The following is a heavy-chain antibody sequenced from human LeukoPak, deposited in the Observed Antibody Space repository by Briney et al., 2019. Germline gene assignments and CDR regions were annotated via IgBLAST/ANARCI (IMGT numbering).Heavy chain of an antibody. D-gene: IGHD3-22*01. CDR2: IYTSGST. CDR3: ARVSGDSSGYYVSY. J-gene: IGHJ4*02. Sequence: SETLSLTCTVSGGSISSGSYYWSWIRQPAGKGLEWIGRIYTSGSTNYNPSLKSRVTISVDTSKNQFSLKLSSVTAADTAVYYCARVSGDSSGYYVSYWGQGTLVTVSS. CDR1: GGSISSGSYY. V-gene: IGHV4-61*02.